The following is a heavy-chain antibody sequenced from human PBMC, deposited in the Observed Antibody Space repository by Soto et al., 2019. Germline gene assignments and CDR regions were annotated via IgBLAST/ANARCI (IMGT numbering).Heavy chain of an antibody. V-gene: IGHV1-69*01. CDR1: GGTLSSYA. CDR3: ARFWVTTVTAWFDL. D-gene: IGHD4-17*01. J-gene: IGHJ5*02. CDR2: IIPFSGAA. Sequence: QVQLVQSGAEVKKPGSSVKLSCKPFGGTLSSYAITWMRQAPGQGLEWMGGIIPFSGAANYAQKFQGRVTITADESTNTAYMDLSSLRSEDTAVYFCARFWVTTVTAWFDLWGQGTLVTVSS.